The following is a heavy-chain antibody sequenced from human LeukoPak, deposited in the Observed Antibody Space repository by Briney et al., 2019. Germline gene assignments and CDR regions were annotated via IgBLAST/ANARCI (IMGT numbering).Heavy chain of an antibody. CDR2: IYHSGST. Sequence: SETLSLTCAVSGGSISSGGYSWSWLRQPPGKGLEWIGYIYHSGSTYYNPSLKSRVTISVDRSKNQFSLKLSPVTAADTAVYYCARDSGMYDAFDIWGQGTMVTVSS. V-gene: IGHV4-30-2*01. D-gene: IGHD3-10*01. J-gene: IGHJ3*02. CDR3: ARDSGMYDAFDI. CDR1: GGSISSGGYS.